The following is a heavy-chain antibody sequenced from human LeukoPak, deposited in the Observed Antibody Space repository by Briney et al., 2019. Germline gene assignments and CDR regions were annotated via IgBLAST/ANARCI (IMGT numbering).Heavy chain of an antibody. D-gene: IGHD6-19*01. V-gene: IGHV3-23*01. Sequence: GGSLRLSCAASGFTFSSYAMSWVRQAPGEGLEWVSAISGSGGSTYYADSVKGRFTISRHNSKNTLYLQMNSLRVEDTAVYYCARGGTPGYSSGRIDYWGQGTLVTVSS. CDR3: ARGGTPGYSSGRIDY. CDR1: GFTFSSYA. J-gene: IGHJ4*02. CDR2: ISGSGGST.